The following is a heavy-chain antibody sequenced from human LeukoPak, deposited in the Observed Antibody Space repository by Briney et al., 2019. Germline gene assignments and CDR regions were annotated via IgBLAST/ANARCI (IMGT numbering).Heavy chain of an antibody. CDR1: GFTFSNAW. V-gene: IGHV3-15*05. D-gene: IGHD1-26*01. CDR2: IKRKIDGETT. J-gene: IGHJ4*02. CDR3: VIGVGASDTDY. Sequence: GRSLRLSCVVSGFTFSNAWMSWVRQAPGKGLEWVARIKRKIDGETTDYTAPVKGRFTISRDDSKNTLLLQMNSLKSEDTAVYHCVIGVGASDTDYWGQGTLVTVSS.